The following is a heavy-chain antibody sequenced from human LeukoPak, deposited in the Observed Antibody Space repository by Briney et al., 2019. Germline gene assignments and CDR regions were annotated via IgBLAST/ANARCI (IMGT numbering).Heavy chain of an antibody. Sequence: SETLSLTCTVSGGSISSYYWSWIRQPPGKGLEWIGYIYYSGSTNYNPSLKSRVTISVDTPKNQFSLKLSSVTAADTAVYYCARDRGYDRGSYFDYWGQGTLVTVSS. D-gene: IGHD3-22*01. CDR1: GGSISSYY. CDR2: IYYSGST. CDR3: ARDRGYDRGSYFDY. V-gene: IGHV4-59*01. J-gene: IGHJ4*02.